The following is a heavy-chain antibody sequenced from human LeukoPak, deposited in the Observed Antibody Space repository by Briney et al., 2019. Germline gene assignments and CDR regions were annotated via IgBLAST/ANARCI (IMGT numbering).Heavy chain of an antibody. D-gene: IGHD1-26*01. CDR2: ISAYNGNT. J-gene: IGHJ4*02. V-gene: IGHV1-18*01. CDR3: ARAPGIVGATTDPDY. CDR1: GYTFINYG. Sequence: ASVKVSCKASGYTFINYGISWVRQAPGQGLEWMGWISAYNGNTNYAQKLQGRVTMTTDTSTSTAYMELRSLRSDDTAVYYCARAPGIVGATTDPDYWGQGTLVTVSS.